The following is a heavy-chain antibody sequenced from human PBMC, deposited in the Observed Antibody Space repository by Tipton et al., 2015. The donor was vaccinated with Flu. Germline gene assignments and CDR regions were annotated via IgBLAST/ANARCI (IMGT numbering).Heavy chain of an antibody. J-gene: IGHJ5*01. V-gene: IGHV4-39*07. CDR1: GGSISSSSHY. CDR2: MYYTGYP. D-gene: IGHD3-16*01. Sequence: TLSLTCTVSGGSISSSSHYCGWIRQSPGRGLEWVGSMYYTGYPYYNSSLNSRLAMSIDTSKKQFSLMMSSVTAAVTAVYYCAKVLFGWVESWAKGTQVTVSS. CDR3: AKVLFGWVES.